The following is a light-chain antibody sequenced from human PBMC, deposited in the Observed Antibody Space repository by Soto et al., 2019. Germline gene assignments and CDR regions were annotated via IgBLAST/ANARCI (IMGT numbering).Light chain of an antibody. CDR1: SSDVGSYNL. V-gene: IGLV2-23*03. Sequence: QSALTQPASVSGSPGQSITISCTGTSSDVGSYNLVSWYQQHPGKAPKLMIYEGSKRPSGVSNRFSGSKSGNTASLTISGLQAEDEADYYCCSYVGSSTFLFGTGTKLTVL. CDR3: CSYVGSSTFL. J-gene: IGLJ1*01. CDR2: EGS.